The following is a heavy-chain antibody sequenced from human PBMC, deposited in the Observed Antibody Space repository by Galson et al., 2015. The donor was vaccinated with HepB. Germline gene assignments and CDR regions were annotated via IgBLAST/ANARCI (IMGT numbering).Heavy chain of an antibody. CDR2: TSYDDNTK. CDR3: AKDWGLGV. J-gene: IGHJ6*02. V-gene: IGHV3-30*04. D-gene: IGHD3/OR15-3a*01. CDR1: GFLFNVKA. Sequence: SLRLSCAASGFLFNVKAMYWVRRAPDKGLEFVAATSYDDNTKYYADSVRGRFTISRDNSKNTLYLQMNSLRLEDTGLYYCAKDWGLGVWGQGTTVTVSS.